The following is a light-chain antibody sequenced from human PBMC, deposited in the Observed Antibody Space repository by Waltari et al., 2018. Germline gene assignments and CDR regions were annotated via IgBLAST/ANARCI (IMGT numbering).Light chain of an antibody. CDR1: NSDVGTYNL. CDR3: CSYVGNGAVL. Sequence: QSALTQPASVSGSPGQSITVSCTGTNSDVGTYNLLSWYQQHPGEAPKLLIYEVSHRPSGVSSRFSGSKSGNTASLTISGRRLGDEANYSCCSYVGNGAVLFGGGTRVSVL. J-gene: IGLJ2*01. CDR2: EVS. V-gene: IGLV2-23*02.